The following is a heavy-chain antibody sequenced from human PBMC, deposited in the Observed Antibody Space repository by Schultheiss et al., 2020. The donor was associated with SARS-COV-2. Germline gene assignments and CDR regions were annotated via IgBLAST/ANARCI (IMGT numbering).Heavy chain of an antibody. CDR2: INHSGST. D-gene: IGHD4-11*01. CDR1: GGSISSYY. J-gene: IGHJ4*02. CDR3: ASFGNYVVSFDY. Sequence: SQTLSLTCTVSGGSISSYYWSWIRQPPGKGLEWIGEINHSGSTNYNPSLKSRVTISVDTSKNQFSLKLSSVTAADTAVYCCASFGNYVVSFDYWGQGTLVTVSS. V-gene: IGHV4-34*01.